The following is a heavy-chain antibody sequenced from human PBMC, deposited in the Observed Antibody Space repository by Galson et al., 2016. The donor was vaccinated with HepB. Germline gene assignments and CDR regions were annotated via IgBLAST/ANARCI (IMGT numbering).Heavy chain of an antibody. V-gene: IGHV3-74*01. CDR1: GFNFNTFW. D-gene: IGHD5-12*01. Sequence: SLRPSCAASGFNFNTFWMHWVRQVPGNGLVWVSRIDTDGRITNYADSVRGRFTISRDNTKNTLFLQTNSLRAEDTAVYYCARDLGGYGGYWGQGTLVTVSS. J-gene: IGHJ4*02. CDR3: ARDLGGYGGY. CDR2: IDTDGRIT.